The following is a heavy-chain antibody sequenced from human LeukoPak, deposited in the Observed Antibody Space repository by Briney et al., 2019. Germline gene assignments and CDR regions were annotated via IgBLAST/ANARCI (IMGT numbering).Heavy chain of an antibody. V-gene: IGHV4-34*01. CDR3: AREETTVTTYNWFDP. CDR2: INHSGST. Sequence: SETLSLTCAVYGRSFSVYYWSWIRHPPGKGLEWIGEINHSGSTNYNPSLKSRVTISVDTSKNQFSLKLSSVTAADTAVYYCAREETTVTTYNWFDPWGQGTLVTVSS. D-gene: IGHD4-17*01. CDR1: GRSFSVYY. J-gene: IGHJ5*02.